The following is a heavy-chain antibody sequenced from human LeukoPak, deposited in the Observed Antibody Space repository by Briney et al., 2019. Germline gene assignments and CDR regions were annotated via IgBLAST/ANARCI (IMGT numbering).Heavy chain of an antibody. V-gene: IGHV3-30*18. CDR1: GFTFSSYG. CDR3: AKAPVTSCRGAFCYPFDY. J-gene: IGHJ4*01. CDR2: ISYDGSNK. D-gene: IGHD2-15*01. Sequence: PGGSLRLSCAASGFTFSSYGMHWVRQAPGKGLEWVAVISYDGSNKYYADSVKGRFTISRDNSKNTLYLQMNSLRAEDTAVYYCAKAPVTSCRGAFCYPFDYWGHGTLVTVSS.